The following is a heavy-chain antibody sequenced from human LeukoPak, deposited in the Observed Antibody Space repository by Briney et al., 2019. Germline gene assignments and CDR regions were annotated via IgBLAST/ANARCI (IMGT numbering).Heavy chain of an antibody. V-gene: IGHV3-74*01. Sequence: PGGSLRLSCAASGFTFSSYWMHWVRQAPGKGLVWVSRINSDVSYTSCADSVKGRFTISRDSAKNTLYLQMNSLRAEDTAVYYCARDRQGNYDILSGYYRTSWYFDLWGRGTLVTVSS. CDR3: ARDRQGNYDILSGYYRTSWYFDL. D-gene: IGHD3-9*01. CDR1: GFTFSSYW. J-gene: IGHJ2*01. CDR2: INSDVSYT.